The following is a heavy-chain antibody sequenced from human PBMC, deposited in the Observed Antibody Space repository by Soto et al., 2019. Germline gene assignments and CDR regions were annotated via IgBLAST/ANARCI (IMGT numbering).Heavy chain of an antibody. CDR1: GFTFSSYI. CDR2: ISSSSSYI. D-gene: IGHD1-1*01. J-gene: IGHJ6*04. CDR3: ARDQEPTHSSYGMDV. Sequence: GGSLRLSCAASGFTFSSYIMNWVRQAPGKGLEWVSSISSSSSYIYYADSVKGRFTISRDNAKNSLYLQMNSLRAEDTAVYYCARDQEPTHSSYGMDVWGKGPTVKVS. V-gene: IGHV3-21*01.